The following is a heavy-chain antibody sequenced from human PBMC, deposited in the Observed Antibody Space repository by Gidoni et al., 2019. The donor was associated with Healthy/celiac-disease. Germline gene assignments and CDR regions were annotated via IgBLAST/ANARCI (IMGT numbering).Heavy chain of an antibody. J-gene: IGHJ6*02. CDR3: ARAYYDRSGYGLYGMDV. V-gene: IGHV3-13*01. CDR2: IGTAGDT. D-gene: IGHD3-22*01. Sequence: VQLVESGGGLVQPGGSLRLSCAASGFTFSSYDMHWVRQATGKGLEWVSAIGTAGDTYYPGSVKGRFTISRENAKNSLYLQMNSLRAGDTAVYYCARAYYDRSGYGLYGMDVWGQGTTVTGSS. CDR1: GFTFSSYD.